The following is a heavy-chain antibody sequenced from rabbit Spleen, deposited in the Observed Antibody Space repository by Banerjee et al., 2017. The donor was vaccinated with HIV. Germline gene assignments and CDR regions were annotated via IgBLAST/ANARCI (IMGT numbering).Heavy chain of an antibody. Sequence: QSLEESGGGLVQPGGTLTLTCKASGFDFSSSYYMCWVRQAPGKGLELIACIDTSSVNTADATWAKGRFTISKTSSTTVTLQMTSLTAADTARYFCARGGRSYSLWGQGTLVTVS. D-gene: IGHD6-1*01. CDR1: GFDFSSSYY. CDR2: IDTSSVNT. J-gene: IGHJ3*01. V-gene: IGHV1S40*01. CDR3: ARGGRSYSL.